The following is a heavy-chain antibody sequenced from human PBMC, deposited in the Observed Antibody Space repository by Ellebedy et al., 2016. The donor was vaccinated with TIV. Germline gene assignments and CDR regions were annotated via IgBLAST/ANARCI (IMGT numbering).Heavy chain of an antibody. CDR3: ARSGGSRTSCYE. CDR2: INAGNGNT. V-gene: IGHV1-3*01. D-gene: IGHD2-2*01. Sequence: ASVKVSCKASGYTFTSYAMHWVRQAPGQRLEWMGWINAGNGNTKYSQKFQGRVTITRDTSASTAYMELSSLRSEDTAVYYCARSGGSRTSCYEWGQGTLVTVSS. CDR1: GYTFTSYA. J-gene: IGHJ4*02.